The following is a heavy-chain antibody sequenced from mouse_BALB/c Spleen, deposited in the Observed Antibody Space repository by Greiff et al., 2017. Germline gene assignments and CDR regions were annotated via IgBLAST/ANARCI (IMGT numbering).Heavy chain of an antibody. D-gene: IGHD2-4*01. J-gene: IGHJ4*01. V-gene: IGHV1S56*01. Sequence: QVQLQQSGPELVKPGASVRISCKASGYTFTSYYIHWVKQRPGQGLEWIGWIYPGNVNTKYNEKFKGKATLTADKSSSTAYMQLSSLTSEDSAVYFCARGSYDYDDAMDYWGQGTSVTVSS. CDR3: ARGSYDYDDAMDY. CDR1: GYTFTSYY. CDR2: IYPGNVNT.